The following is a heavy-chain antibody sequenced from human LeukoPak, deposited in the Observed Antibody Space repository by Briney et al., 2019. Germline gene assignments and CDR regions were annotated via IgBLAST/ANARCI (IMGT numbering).Heavy chain of an antibody. CDR2: IRDDGSNK. V-gene: IGHV3-30*02. Sequence: GGSLTLSCAASGFNFSTYGMHWVRPAPRKGLELEAFIRDDGSNKYYRDSVKGRFTISRDNYNNTLDLQMNSLRPEDTAVYSCEKDLSPMVGTKSFDYWGQGTLVTVSS. CDR1: GFNFSTYG. J-gene: IGHJ4*02. D-gene: IGHD4/OR15-4a*01. CDR3: EKDLSPMVGTKSFDY.